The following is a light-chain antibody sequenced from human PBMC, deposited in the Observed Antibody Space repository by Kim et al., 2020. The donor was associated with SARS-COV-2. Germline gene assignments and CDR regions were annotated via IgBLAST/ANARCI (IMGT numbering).Light chain of an antibody. CDR3: QDYHSNPRT. Sequence: SASVGDRVTITCRDSQTISSWLAWYQQKPGKAPKLLIYDASRLESGVPSRFSGSGSGTEFTLTISSLQPDDFATYYCQDYHSNPRTFGQGTKLEI. J-gene: IGKJ2*01. CDR1: QTISSW. CDR2: DAS. V-gene: IGKV1-5*01.